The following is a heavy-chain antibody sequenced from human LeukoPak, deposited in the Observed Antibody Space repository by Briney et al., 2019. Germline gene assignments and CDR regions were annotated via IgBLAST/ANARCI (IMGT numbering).Heavy chain of an antibody. J-gene: IGHJ4*02. CDR2: INPTSTSI. CDR1: GFTFSDYS. Sequence: GGSLRLSCAASGFTFSDYSINWVRQAPGKGLEWVSSINPTSTSIYYADAVRGRFTISRDNAKNSLYLQMNSLRAEDTAVYYCAREFSVLGNFDYWGQGTLVTVSS. CDR3: AREFSVLGNFDY. V-gene: IGHV3-21*01. D-gene: IGHD3-10*02.